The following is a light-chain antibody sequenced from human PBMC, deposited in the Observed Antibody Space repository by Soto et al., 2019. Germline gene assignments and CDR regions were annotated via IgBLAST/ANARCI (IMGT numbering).Light chain of an antibody. CDR3: QQYGSSKT. J-gene: IGKJ1*01. V-gene: IGKV3-20*01. CDR2: GAS. Sequence: EIVLTQSPGTLSLSPGERATLSCRASQSVSSSYLAWYQQKPGQAPRLLIYGASSRATVIPDRFSGSGSGPDFTLTISRLEPEDFAVYYCQQYGSSKTFGQGTKVEI. CDR1: QSVSSSY.